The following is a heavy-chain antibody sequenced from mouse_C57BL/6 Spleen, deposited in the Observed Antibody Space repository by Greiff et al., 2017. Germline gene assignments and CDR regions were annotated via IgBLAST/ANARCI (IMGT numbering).Heavy chain of an antibody. CDR3: ARIYDPNWDRPWFAY. J-gene: IGHJ3*01. Sequence: EVQLVESGGGLVKPGGSLKLSCAASGFTFSDYGMHWVRQAPEKGLEWVAYISSGSSTIYYADTVKGRFTISRDNAKNTLFLQMTSLRSEDTAMYYCARIYDPNWDRPWFAYWGQGTLVTVSA. D-gene: IGHD4-1*01. CDR1: GFTFSDYG. V-gene: IGHV5-17*01. CDR2: ISSGSSTI.